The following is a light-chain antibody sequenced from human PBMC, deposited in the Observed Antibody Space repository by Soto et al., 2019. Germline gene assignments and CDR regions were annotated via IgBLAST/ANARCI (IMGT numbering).Light chain of an antibody. CDR3: QSYDSSLSGVV. V-gene: IGLV1-40*01. CDR1: SPNIGTRYD. J-gene: IGLJ2*01. CDR2: TNN. Sequence: QSVLTQPPSVSGAPGQRVTISCTGSSPNIGTRYDVHWYQQLPGTAPKLLIYTNNYRPPGVPDRFSGSKSGTSASLAITGLQAEDEADYYCQSYDSSLSGVVFGGGTKLTVL.